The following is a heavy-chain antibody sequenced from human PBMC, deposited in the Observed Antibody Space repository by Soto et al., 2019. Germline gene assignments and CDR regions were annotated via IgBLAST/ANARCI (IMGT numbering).Heavy chain of an antibody. Sequence: PRLSCAPSGFTFSNYWMTWVRQPPGEGLAWVANIKQDGSEKYYVDYVQGRFTISRDNAKNSLYLQMNSPRAEDTAVYYCARGCSRASCDSIWFDSWGPGTQVTVSS. CDR3: ARGCSRASCDSIWFDS. J-gene: IGHJ5*01. CDR1: GFTFSNYW. D-gene: IGHD2-15*01. CDR2: IKQDGSEK. V-gene: IGHV3-7*03.